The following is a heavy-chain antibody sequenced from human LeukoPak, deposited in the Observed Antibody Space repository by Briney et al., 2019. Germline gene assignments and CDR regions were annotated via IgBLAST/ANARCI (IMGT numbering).Heavy chain of an antibody. Sequence: PGGSLRLSCAASGFTFSSYAMSWVRQAPGKGLEWVSAISGSGGSTYYADSVKGRFTISRDNSKNTLYLQMNSLRAEDTAVYYCAKGYPGAASIAAPPGVSYFDYWGQGTLVTVSS. V-gene: IGHV3-23*01. CDR2: ISGSGGST. D-gene: IGHD6-6*01. J-gene: IGHJ4*02. CDR1: GFTFSSYA. CDR3: AKGYPGAASIAAPPGVSYFDY.